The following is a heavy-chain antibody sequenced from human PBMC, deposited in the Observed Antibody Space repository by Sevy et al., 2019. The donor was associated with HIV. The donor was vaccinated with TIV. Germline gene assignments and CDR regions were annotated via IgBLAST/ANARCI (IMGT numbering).Heavy chain of an antibody. Sequence: GGSLRLSCAASGFTFSGYWMNWVRQAPGKGLEWVANIKQDGSETYYVDSVKGRFTISRDNAKKLLYLQMNSLRVEDTAVYYCARDSEWGSSWPEGAFDIWGQGQWSPSPQ. J-gene: IGHJ3*02. CDR3: ARDSEWGSSWPEGAFDI. D-gene: IGHD6-13*01. CDR2: IKQDGSET. V-gene: IGHV3-7*01. CDR1: GFTFSGYW.